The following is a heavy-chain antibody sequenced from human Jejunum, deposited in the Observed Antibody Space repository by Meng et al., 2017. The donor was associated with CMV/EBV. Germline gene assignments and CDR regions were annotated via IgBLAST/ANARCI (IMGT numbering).Heavy chain of an antibody. J-gene: IGHJ4*02. CDR2: IWADGSNK. D-gene: IGHD5-24*01. Sequence: LSCAASGFAFSSYGMHWVRQAPGKGLEWVSVIWADGSNKYYGDSVKGRFTVSRDNSKNTLYLQMNSLRAEDTAVYYCAKEGVYDGYAVDYWGQGTLVTVS. V-gene: IGHV3-33*03. CDR1: GFAFSSYG. CDR3: AKEGVYDGYAVDY.